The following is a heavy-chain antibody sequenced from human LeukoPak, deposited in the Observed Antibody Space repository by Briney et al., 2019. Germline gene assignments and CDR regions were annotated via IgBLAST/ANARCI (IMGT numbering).Heavy chain of an antibody. D-gene: IGHD4-23*01. CDR1: GYTFTSYD. CDR2: MNPNGGNT. Sequence: ASVKVSCKASGYTFTSYDLNWVRQATGQGLEWIGWMNPNGGNTGYAQKFQGRVTLTRSTSISTAYMELRSLTSEDTAVYYCARDYGGNSGWLDPWGQGTLVTVS. CDR3: ARDYGGNSGWLDP. J-gene: IGHJ5*02. V-gene: IGHV1-8*01.